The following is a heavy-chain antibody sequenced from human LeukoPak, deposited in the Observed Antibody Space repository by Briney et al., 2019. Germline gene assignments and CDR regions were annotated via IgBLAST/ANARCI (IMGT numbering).Heavy chain of an antibody. Sequence: GGSLRLSCAVSGFIVSTNYMSWARQDPGKGLEWVSVMYSGGNTYYADSVKGRFTISRDNAKNSLYLQMNSLRAEDTAVYYCAREGPGGWYYFDYWGQGTLVTVSS. CDR2: MYSGGNT. CDR3: AREGPGGWYYFDY. V-gene: IGHV3-66*01. D-gene: IGHD6-19*01. J-gene: IGHJ4*02. CDR1: GFIVSTNY.